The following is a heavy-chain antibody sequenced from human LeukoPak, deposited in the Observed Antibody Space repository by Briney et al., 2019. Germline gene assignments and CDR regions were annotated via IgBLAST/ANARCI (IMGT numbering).Heavy chain of an antibody. J-gene: IGHJ6*02. CDR3: ARLDEYSSSSRYYGMDV. CDR1: GGTFSSYG. CDR2: IIPIFGTA. D-gene: IGHD6-6*01. Sequence: SVKVSCKASGGTFSSYGISWVRQAPGQGLEWMGGIIPIFGTANYAQKFQGRVTITADESTSTAYIELSSLRSEDTAVYYCARLDEYSSSSRYYGMDVWGQGTTVTVSS. V-gene: IGHV1-69*13.